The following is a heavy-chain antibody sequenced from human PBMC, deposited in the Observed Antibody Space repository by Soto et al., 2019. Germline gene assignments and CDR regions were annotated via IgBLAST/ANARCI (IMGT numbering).Heavy chain of an antibody. CDR1: GGSISSSSYY. J-gene: IGHJ4*02. V-gene: IGHV4-39*01. D-gene: IGHD7-27*01. CDR2: IYYSGST. CDR3: ARAVTSKLGISGY. Sequence: SETLSLTCTVSGGSISSSSYYWGWIRQPPGKGLEWIGSIYYSGSTYYNPSLKSRVTISVDTSKNQFSLKLSSVTAADTAVYYCARAVTSKLGISGYWGQGTLVTVSS.